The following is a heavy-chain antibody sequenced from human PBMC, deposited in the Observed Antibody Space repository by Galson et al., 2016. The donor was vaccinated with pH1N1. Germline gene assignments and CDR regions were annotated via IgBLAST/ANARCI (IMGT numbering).Heavy chain of an antibody. CDR1: GLDFKTSW. V-gene: IGHV5-51*01. Sequence: QSGAEVKKPGEYLKISCKDSGLDFKTSWIGWVRQMPGQGLEWMGNIYADDSDTRYSPSLQGQVTISVDKSLRTASLQWNSLKASDSAMYYCARHVALDPPAEYSHVDVWGKGTTVTVSS. D-gene: IGHD1-1*01. CDR2: IYADDSDT. CDR3: ARHVALDPPAEYSHVDV. J-gene: IGHJ6*03.